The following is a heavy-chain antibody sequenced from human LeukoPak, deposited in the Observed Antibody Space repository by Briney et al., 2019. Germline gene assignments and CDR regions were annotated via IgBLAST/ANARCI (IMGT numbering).Heavy chain of an antibody. D-gene: IGHD2-21*02. CDR2: INPSGGST. CDR3: ARDLSRSSPMSGGDWG. J-gene: IGHJ4*02. V-gene: IGHV1-46*01. CDR1: GYTFTSYY. Sequence: ASVKVSCKASGYTFTSYYMHWVQQAPGQGLEWMGIINPSGGSTSYAQKFQGRVTMTRDMSTSTVYMELSSLRSEDTAVYYCARDLSRSSPMSGGDWGWGQGTLVTVSS.